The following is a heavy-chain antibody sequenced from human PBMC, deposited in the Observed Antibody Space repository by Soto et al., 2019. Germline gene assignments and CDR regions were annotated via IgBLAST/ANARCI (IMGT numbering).Heavy chain of an antibody. CDR3: AAQRGGYSYGFDY. CDR2: IYHSGLT. Sequence: PSETLSLTCAVSGYSIRSGYYWGWIRQPPGKGLEWIATIYHSGLTYYNPPLKSRVTISGDMSKNQFSLKLSSVTAADTAVYYCAAQRGGYSYGFDYWGQGTLVTVSS. V-gene: IGHV4-38-2*01. CDR1: GYSIRSGYY. J-gene: IGHJ4*02. D-gene: IGHD5-18*01.